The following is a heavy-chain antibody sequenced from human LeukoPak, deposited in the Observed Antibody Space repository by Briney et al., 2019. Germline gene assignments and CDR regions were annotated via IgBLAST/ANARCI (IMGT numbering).Heavy chain of an antibody. D-gene: IGHD4-17*01. CDR1: GYTFTGYY. CDR2: INPNSGGT. CDR3: ARDGATVTTNIPFDY. V-gene: IGHV1-2*02. Sequence: ASVKVSCKASGYTFTGYYMHWVRQAPGQGLEWMGWINPNSGGTNYAQKFQGRVTMTRDTSISTAYMELSRLRSDDTAVYYCARDGATVTTNIPFDYWGQETLVTVSS. J-gene: IGHJ4*02.